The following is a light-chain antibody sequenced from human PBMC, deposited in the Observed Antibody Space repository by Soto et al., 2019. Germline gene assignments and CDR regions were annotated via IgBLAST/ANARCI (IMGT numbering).Light chain of an antibody. Sequence: EIVLTQSPATLSLSPGEGVTLSCRASQSIGSYLAWYQHKSGQAPRLLIYDASNRATDIPARFRGSGSGTDFTLTISSLEPEDFAVYYCQQRSSWYTFGQGTKLEIK. CDR1: QSIGSY. V-gene: IGKV3-11*01. CDR3: QQRSSWYT. CDR2: DAS. J-gene: IGKJ2*01.